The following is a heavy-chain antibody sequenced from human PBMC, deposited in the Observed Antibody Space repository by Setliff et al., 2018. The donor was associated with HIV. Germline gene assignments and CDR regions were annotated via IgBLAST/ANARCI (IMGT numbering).Heavy chain of an antibody. V-gene: IGHV1-18*04. D-gene: IGHD7-27*01. J-gene: IGHJ6*02. CDR2: ISVNKGHT. CDR1: GYPFNTYD. CDR3: TYAQGVTRRVVFSFDTSVSTAYLQISGLKAEDTAVYYCATRGEQLYFYGMDV. Sequence: ASVKVSCKASGYPFNTYDITWVRQAPGQGLEWMGWISVNKGHTNYAQKFQGRVTMTTDTSTQALVQGLEWVGWIHTKPGDPTYAQGVTRRVVFSFDTSVSTAYLQISGLKAEDTAVYYCATRGEQLYFYGMDVWGQGTTVTVSS.